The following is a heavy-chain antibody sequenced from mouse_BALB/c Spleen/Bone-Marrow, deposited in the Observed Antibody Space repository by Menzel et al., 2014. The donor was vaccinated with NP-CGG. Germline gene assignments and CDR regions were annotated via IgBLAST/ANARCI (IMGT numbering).Heavy chain of an antibody. V-gene: IGHV1-5*01. Sequence: EVQLQQSGTVLARPGASVKMSCKASGYTFTSYWMHWVKQRPGQGLEWIGAIYPGNSDTSYNQKFKGKAKLTAVTSTSTAYMELSSLTNEDSAVYYCTGGKDYYAMDYWGQGTSVTVSS. D-gene: IGHD1-3*01. CDR1: GYTFTSYW. CDR2: IYPGNSDT. CDR3: TGGKDYYAMDY. J-gene: IGHJ4*01.